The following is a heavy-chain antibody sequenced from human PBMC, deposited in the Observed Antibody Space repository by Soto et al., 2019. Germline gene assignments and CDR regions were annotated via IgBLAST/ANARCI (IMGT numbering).Heavy chain of an antibody. J-gene: IGHJ6*02. D-gene: IGHD3-9*01. CDR2: IWYDGSNK. V-gene: IGHV3-33*06. CDR1: GFTFSSYG. CDR3: AKDYDVLRYCDWLPGAYYYGMDV. Sequence: GGSLRLSCAASGFTFSSYGMHWVRQAPGKGLEWVAVIWYDGSNKYYADSVKGRFTISRDNSKNTLYLQMNSLRAEDTAVYYCAKDYDVLRYCDWLPGAYYYGMDVWGQGTTVTVSS.